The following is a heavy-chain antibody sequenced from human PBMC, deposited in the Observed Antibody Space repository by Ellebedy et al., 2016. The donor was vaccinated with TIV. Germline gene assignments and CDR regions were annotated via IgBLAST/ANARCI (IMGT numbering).Heavy chain of an antibody. V-gene: IGHV1-46*01. Sequence: ASVKVSCKASGYTFTAYYMHWVRQAPGQGLEWMGIINPSGGSTSYAQKFQGRVTMTRDTSTSTVYMELSSLRSEDTAVYYCARGTRLVVVITTVLDYWGQGTLVTVSS. J-gene: IGHJ4*02. CDR2: INPSGGST. CDR3: ARGTRLVVVITTVLDY. CDR1: GYTFTAYY. D-gene: IGHD3-22*01.